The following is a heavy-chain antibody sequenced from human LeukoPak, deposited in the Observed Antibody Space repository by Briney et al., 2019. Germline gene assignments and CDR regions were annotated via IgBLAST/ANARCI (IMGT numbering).Heavy chain of an antibody. CDR2: INPSGSST. V-gene: IGHV1-46*01. D-gene: IGHD3-9*01. Sequence: ASVKVSCKASGYTFTSYGISWVRQAPGQGLEWMGLINPSGSSTTYAQRFQGRVTMTRDTSTSTVYMELSSLRSEDTAVYYCAREGGVRYFDWLPTNFDYWGQGTLVTVSS. CDR1: GYTFTSYG. CDR3: AREGGVRYFDWLPTNFDY. J-gene: IGHJ4*02.